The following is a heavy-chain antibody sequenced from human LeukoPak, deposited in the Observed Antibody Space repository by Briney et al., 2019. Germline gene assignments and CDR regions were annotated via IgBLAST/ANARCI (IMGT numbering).Heavy chain of an antibody. CDR3: ARIRGYGPF. CDR1: GFTFSSYS. D-gene: IGHD3-10*01. Sequence: PGGSLRLSCAASGFTFSSYSMNWVRQAPGKGLECISFTSSSSSHIYYADSVKGRFTISRDNAKNSLYLQMDSLRAEDTAVYYCARIRGYGPFWGQGTLVTVSS. CDR2: TSSSSSHI. V-gene: IGHV3-21*01. J-gene: IGHJ4*02.